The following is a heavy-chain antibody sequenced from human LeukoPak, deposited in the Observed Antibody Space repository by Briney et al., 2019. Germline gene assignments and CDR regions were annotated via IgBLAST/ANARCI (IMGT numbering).Heavy chain of an antibody. Sequence: GGSLRLSCAASGFTFSSYAMHWVRQAPGKGLEWVAVISYDGSNKYYADSVKGRFTISRDNSKNTLYLQMNSLRAEDTAVYYCARATVGQLIDYWGQGTLVTVSS. CDR1: GFTFSSYA. D-gene: IGHD4-23*01. CDR3: ARATVGQLIDY. V-gene: IGHV3-30-3*01. CDR2: ISYDGSNK. J-gene: IGHJ4*02.